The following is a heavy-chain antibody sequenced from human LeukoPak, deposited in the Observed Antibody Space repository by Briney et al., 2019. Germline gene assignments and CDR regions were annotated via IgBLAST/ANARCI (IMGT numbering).Heavy chain of an antibody. V-gene: IGHV4-30-2*01. D-gene: IGHD3-22*01. CDR1: GGSISSGGYS. CDR2: IYHSGST. J-gene: IGHJ5*02. Sequence: SQTLSLTCAVSGGSISSGGYSWSWIRQPPGKGLEWIGYIYHSGSTYYNPSLKSRVTISVDRSKNQFSLKLSSVTAADTAVYYCARVGPTYYYDSSGYTNWFDPWGQGTLVTVSS. CDR3: ARVGPTYYYDSSGYTNWFDP.